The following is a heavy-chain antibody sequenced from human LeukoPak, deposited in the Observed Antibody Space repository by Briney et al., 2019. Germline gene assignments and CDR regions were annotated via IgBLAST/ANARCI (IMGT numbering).Heavy chain of an antibody. Sequence: GGSLRLSCAASGFTFSSYWMSWVRQAPGKGLEWVANMNRNGSEKNYVDSIKGRFTISRDNAANSLYLQMNSLRVEDTAVYYCARDGGIIRFGGQDVWGQGTTVIVS. V-gene: IGHV3-7*01. CDR3: ARDGGIIRFGGQDV. J-gene: IGHJ6*02. CDR2: MNRNGSEK. CDR1: GFTFSSYW. D-gene: IGHD3-16*01.